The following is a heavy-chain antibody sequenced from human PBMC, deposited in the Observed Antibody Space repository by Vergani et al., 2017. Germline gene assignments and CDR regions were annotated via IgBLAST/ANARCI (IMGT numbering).Heavy chain of an antibody. CDR1: GFTFSSYG. D-gene: IGHD1-14*01. CDR3: ATIYTGGAFDI. V-gene: IGHV3-30*02. Sequence: QVQLVESGGGVVQPGGSLRLSCAASGFTFSSYGMHWVRQAPGKGLEWVAFIRYGGSNKYYADSVKGRFTISRDNSKNTLYLQMNSLRAEYTAVYYCATIYTGGAFDIWGQGTMVTVSS. CDR2: IRYGGSNK. J-gene: IGHJ3*02.